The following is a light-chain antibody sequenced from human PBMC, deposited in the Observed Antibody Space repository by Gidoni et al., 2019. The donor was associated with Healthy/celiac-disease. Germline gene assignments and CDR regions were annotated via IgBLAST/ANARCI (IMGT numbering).Light chain of an antibody. CDR3: QPSYSTPRT. CDR1: QSISSY. CDR2: AAS. V-gene: IGKV1-39*01. Sequence: DIQMTQSPSSLSAPVGDRVTITCRASQSISSYLNWYQQKPGKAPKLLIYAASSLQSGVPSRFSGSGSGTDFTLTISSLQPEDFATYYCQPSYSTPRTFGQGTRVEIK. J-gene: IGKJ1*01.